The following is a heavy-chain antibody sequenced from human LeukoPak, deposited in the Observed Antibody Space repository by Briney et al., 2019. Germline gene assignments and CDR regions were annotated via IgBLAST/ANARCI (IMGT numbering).Heavy chain of an antibody. V-gene: IGHV3-7*01. CDR1: GLSFSNAW. CDR2: IKQDGSEK. D-gene: IGHD4-17*01. CDR3: AREDTDYVFDAFDI. Sequence: GGSLRLSCTASGLSFSNAWMSWVRQAPGKGLEWVANIKQDGSEKYYVDSVKGRLTISRDNAKNSLYLQMNSLRAEDTAVYYCAREDTDYVFDAFDIWGQGTMVTVSS. J-gene: IGHJ3*02.